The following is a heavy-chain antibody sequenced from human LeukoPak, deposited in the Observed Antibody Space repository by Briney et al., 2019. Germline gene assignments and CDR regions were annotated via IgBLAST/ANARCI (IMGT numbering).Heavy chain of an antibody. CDR3: ARGGIAARIGPYYMDV. V-gene: IGHV4-34*01. Sequence: SETLSLTCAVYGGSFSGYYWSWIRQPPGKGLEWIGEINHSGSTNYNPSLKSRVTISVDTSKNQFSLKLSSVTAADTAVYYCARGGIAARIGPYYMDVWGKGTTVTVSS. J-gene: IGHJ6*03. CDR2: INHSGST. D-gene: IGHD6-6*01. CDR1: GGSFSGYY.